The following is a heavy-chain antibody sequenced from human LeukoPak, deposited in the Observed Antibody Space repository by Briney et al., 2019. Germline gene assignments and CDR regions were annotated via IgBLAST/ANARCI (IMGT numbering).Heavy chain of an antibody. J-gene: IGHJ2*01. CDR3: AKSMVSGSSHCYFDL. D-gene: IGHD3-10*01. CDR2: ISWDGGST. CDR1: GFTFYDYT. Sequence: GGSLRLSCAASGFTFYDYTMHWVRQAPGKGLEWVSLISWDGGSTYYADSVKGRFTISRDNSKNSLYLQMSSLRTEDTALYYCAKSMVSGSSHCYFDLWGRGTLVTVSS. V-gene: IGHV3-43*01.